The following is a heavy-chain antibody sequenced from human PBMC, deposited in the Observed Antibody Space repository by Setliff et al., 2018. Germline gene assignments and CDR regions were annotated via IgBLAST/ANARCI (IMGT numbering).Heavy chain of an antibody. CDR3: ARAISGWYSAHYYYMDV. V-gene: IGHV4-4*08. D-gene: IGHD6-19*01. J-gene: IGHJ6*03. CDR1: GGSISSYY. Sequence: SETLSLTCTVSGGSISSYYWSWIRQPPGKGLEWIGHIYTSGSTKYNPSLKSRVTISVDTSKNQFSLKLSSVTAADTAVYYCARAISGWYSAHYYYMDVWGKGTTVTVSS. CDR2: IYTSGST.